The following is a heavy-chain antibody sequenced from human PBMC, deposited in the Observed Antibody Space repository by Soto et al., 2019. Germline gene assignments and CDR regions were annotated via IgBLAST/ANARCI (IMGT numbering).Heavy chain of an antibody. CDR3: ARVGRMTTVVSHFDY. CDR1: GFTFNNYA. D-gene: IGHD4-17*01. V-gene: IGHV3-23*01. J-gene: IGHJ4*02. Sequence: EVQLLESGGGLVQRGDSLRLSCAASGFTFNNYAMTWVRQAPGKGLEWVSVISGSGSYTYYADSVKGRFTISRDSFKTTLYLQMNSLRADDTAVYYCARVGRMTTVVSHFDYWGRGTLVTVSS. CDR2: ISGSGSYT.